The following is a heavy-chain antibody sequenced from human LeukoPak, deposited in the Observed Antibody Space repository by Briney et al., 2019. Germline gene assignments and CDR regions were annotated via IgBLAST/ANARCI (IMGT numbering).Heavy chain of an antibody. J-gene: IGHJ2*01. CDR1: GFTFSSYS. D-gene: IGHD3-16*01. Sequence: AGGSLRLSCSASGFTFSSYSMHWVRQAPGKGPEFVSVIGGGGVTTFYADSVKDRFTISRDNSKNTLYLEMGSLRAEDMAVYYCAREGGGSGLWYYDLWARGTLVTVSS. CDR2: IGGGGVTT. V-gene: IGHV3-64*02. CDR3: AREGGGSGLWYYDL.